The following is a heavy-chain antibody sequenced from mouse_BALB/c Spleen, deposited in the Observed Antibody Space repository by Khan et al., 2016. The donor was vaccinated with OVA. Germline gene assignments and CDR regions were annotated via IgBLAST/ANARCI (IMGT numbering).Heavy chain of an antibody. V-gene: IGHV1S136*01. D-gene: IGHD2-1*01. CDR2: INPYNDGT. Sequence: VQLQQSGPELVKPGASVKMSCKASGYTFTNYVMHWVKQKPGQGLEWIGYINPYNDGTNYNENFKGKATLTSDKSSNTAYMELSSLTSEDSAVYYCASYCGNPHYAMDYWGQGTSVTVSS. CDR1: GYTFTNYV. CDR3: ASYCGNPHYAMDY. J-gene: IGHJ4*01.